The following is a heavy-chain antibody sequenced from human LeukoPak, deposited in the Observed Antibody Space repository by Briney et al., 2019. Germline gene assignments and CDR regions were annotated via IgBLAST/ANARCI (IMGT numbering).Heavy chain of an antibody. CDR3: ARLLKYYDSTYYFDY. CDR2: IYYSGST. J-gene: IGHJ4*02. CDR1: GGSISSHY. D-gene: IGHD3-22*01. V-gene: IGHV4-59*11. Sequence: SSETLSLTCTASGGSISSHYWSWIRQPPGKGLEWIGYIYYSGSTNYNPSLKSRVTISVDTSKNQFSLKLSSVTAADTAVYYCARLLKYYDSTYYFDYWGQGTLVTVSS.